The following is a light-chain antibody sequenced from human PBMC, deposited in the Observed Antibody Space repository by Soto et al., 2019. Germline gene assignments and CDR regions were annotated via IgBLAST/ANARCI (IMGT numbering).Light chain of an antibody. CDR1: QGIRTE. CDR3: LQDYNYPRT. Sequence: AIQMTQSPSSLSASVGDRVTITCRASQGIRTELGWYQQKPGKAPKLLIYATSSLQSGVPSRFSGNGSGTDFTLTISSLQPEDFATYSCLQDYNYPRTFGQGTKVEIK. J-gene: IGKJ1*01. CDR2: ATS. V-gene: IGKV1-6*01.